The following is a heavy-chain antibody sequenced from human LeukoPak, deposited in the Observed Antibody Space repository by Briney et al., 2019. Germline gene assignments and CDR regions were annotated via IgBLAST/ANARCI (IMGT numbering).Heavy chain of an antibody. CDR2: VTSNGGAT. CDR1: GFTFSTYA. Sequence: PGGSLRLSCTASGFTFSTYAMHWVRQAPGKGLEYVSAVTSNGGATYYANSVKGRFTISRDNSKNTLYVQMGSLRPEDMAVYYCARSTVSYYFDYWGQGTLVTVSS. D-gene: IGHD2-8*02. CDR3: ARSTVSYYFDY. J-gene: IGHJ4*02. V-gene: IGHV3-64*01.